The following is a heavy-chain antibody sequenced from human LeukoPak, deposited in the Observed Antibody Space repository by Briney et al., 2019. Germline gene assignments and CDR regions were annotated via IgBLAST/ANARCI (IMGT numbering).Heavy chain of an antibody. CDR1: GFTFGDYA. CDR2: IRSKAYGGTT. V-gene: IGHV3-49*03. J-gene: IGHJ4*02. CDR3: SRGQLGYCSGGSCFRGDY. Sequence: GGSLRLSCTASGFTFGDYAMSWFRQAPGKGLEWVGFIRSKAYGGTTEYAASVKGRFTLSRDDSKSIAYLQMNSLKTEDTAVYHCSRGQLGYCSGGSCFRGDYWGQGTLVTVSS. D-gene: IGHD2-15*01.